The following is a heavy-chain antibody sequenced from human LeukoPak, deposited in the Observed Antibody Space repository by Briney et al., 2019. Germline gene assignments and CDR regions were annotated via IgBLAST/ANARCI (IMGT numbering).Heavy chain of an antibody. J-gene: IGHJ1*01. D-gene: IGHD4-23*01. CDR2: IYSGGST. CDR1: GFTLSSNY. Sequence: GGSLRLSCAASGFTLSSNYMGWVRQAPGKGLDGVAVIYSGGSTYYADPAKGRLTISRDNSKHTLYHQMDSLRAEDAAVYDCASGPKVVSPIGHLWGKDTLVSLSS. CDR3: ASGPKVVSPIGHL. V-gene: IGHV3-66*02.